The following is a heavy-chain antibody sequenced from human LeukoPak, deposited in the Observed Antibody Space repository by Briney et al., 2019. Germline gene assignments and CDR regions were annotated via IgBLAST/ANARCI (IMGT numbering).Heavy chain of an antibody. CDR1: GLTVSSNY. CDR3: ARETGGGFDY. CDR2: IQSGGTT. Sequence: GGSLRLSCAASGLTVSSNYMNWVRQAPGKGLEWVSVIQSGGTTYYADSVKGRFTISRDNSKNTLYLQMNSLRVEDTAVYYCARETGGGFDYWGQGTLVTVSS. V-gene: IGHV3-53*01. D-gene: IGHD3-16*01. J-gene: IGHJ4*02.